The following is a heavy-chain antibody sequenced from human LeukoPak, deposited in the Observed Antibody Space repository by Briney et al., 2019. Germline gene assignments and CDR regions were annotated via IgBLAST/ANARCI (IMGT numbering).Heavy chain of an antibody. CDR3: ARDTAGSTSWSLGDGFDV. V-gene: IGHV4-34*01. J-gene: IGHJ3*01. CDR2: INHSGST. CDR1: GGSFSGYY. D-gene: IGHD6-13*01. Sequence: SETLSLTCAVYGGSFSGYYWSWIRQPPGKGLEWIGEINHSGSTDYNPPLKSRVTISVDTSKNQFSLKLSSVTAADTALYYCARDTAGSTSWSLGDGFDVWGQGTMVTVSP.